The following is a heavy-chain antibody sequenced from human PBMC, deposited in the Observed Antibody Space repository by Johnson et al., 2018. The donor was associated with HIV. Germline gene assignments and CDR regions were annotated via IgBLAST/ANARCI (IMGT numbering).Heavy chain of an antibody. CDR2: ISYDGSNK. CDR1: GFTFSSYA. V-gene: IGHV3-30*04. D-gene: IGHD6-13*01. J-gene: IGHJ3*02. CDR3: ARWQQLVHGPFDI. Sequence: VQLVESGGGVVQPGRSLRLSCAASGFTFSSYAMHWVRQAPGKGLEWVAVISYDGSNKYYADSVKGRFTISRDNSKNILSLQMNSLRAEDTAFYYCARWQQLVHGPFDIWGQGTMVTVSS.